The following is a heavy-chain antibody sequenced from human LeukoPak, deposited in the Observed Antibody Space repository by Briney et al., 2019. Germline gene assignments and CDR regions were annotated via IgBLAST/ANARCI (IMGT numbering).Heavy chain of an antibody. CDR1: GGSISSGSYY. J-gene: IGHJ6*03. V-gene: IGHV4-61*02. D-gene: IGHD3-3*01. CDR3: ARGTYYDFWSGPTDYYYMDV. Sequence: SETLSLTCTVSGGSISSGSYYWSWIRQPAGKGLEWIGRIYTSGSTNYSPSLKSRVTISVDTSKNQFSLKLSSVTAADTAVYYCARGTYYDFWSGPTDYYYMDVWGKGTTVTVSS. CDR2: IYTSGST.